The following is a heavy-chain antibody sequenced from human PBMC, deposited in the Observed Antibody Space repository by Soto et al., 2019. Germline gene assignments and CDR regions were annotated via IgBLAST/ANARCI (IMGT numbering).Heavy chain of an antibody. J-gene: IGHJ4*02. CDR3: ARGSYCSGGSCPFDY. D-gene: IGHD2-15*01. CDR2: ISSSSSYI. V-gene: IGHV3-21*01. Sequence: EVQLVESGGGLVKPGGSLRLSCAASGFTFSSYSMNWVRQAPGKGLEWVSSISSSSSYIYYADSVKGRFTISRDNAKNSLYLQMNSLRAEDTAVYYCARGSYCSGGSCPFDYWGQGTLVTVSS. CDR1: GFTFSSYS.